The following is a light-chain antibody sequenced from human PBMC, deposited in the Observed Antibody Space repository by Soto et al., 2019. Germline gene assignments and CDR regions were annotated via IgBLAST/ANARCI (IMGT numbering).Light chain of an antibody. CDR3: QQRSNWRT. J-gene: IGKJ5*01. CDR1: QSVSSY. V-gene: IGKV3-11*01. CDR2: DAS. Sequence: EIVLTQSPDTLSLSPGERATLSCRASQSVSSYLAWYQQKPGQAPRLLIYDASNRATGIPARFSGSGSGTDFTLTISSLEPEDFAVYYCQQRSNWRTFGQGTRLEI.